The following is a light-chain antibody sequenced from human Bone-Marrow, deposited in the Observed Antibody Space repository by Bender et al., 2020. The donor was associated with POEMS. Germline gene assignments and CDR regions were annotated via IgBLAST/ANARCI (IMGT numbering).Light chain of an antibody. V-gene: IGLV2-14*03. Sequence: QSALTQPASVSGSPGQSITISCTGAFSDVLSYNFFSWYQQFPGKAPRLLIYDFTKRPSGVSDRFSGSRAGNTASLTISGLQSEDEADYHCSSFAASGSLVVFGGGTKVTVL. CDR2: DFT. CDR1: FSDVLSYNF. J-gene: IGLJ2*01. CDR3: SSFAASGSLVV.